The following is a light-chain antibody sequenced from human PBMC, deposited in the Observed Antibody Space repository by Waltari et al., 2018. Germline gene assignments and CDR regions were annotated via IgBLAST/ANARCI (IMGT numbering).Light chain of an antibody. V-gene: IGLV2-11*01. Sequence: QSALTQPRSVSGSPGQSVTISCTGTSSDVGGHNYVSWYQQHPGKAPKLIIYDVSKRPSGVPDRFSGSKSGNTASLTISGLQAEDEADYYCCSYAGRYTWVFGGGTKLTVL. CDR2: DVS. CDR1: SSDVGGHNY. J-gene: IGLJ3*02. CDR3: CSYAGRYTWV.